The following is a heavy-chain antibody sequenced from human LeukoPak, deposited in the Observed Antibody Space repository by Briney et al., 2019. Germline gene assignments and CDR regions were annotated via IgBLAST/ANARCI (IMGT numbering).Heavy chain of an antibody. Sequence: GGSLRLSYAASGFTFSDYYMSWIRQAPGKGLEWVSYISSSGSTIYYADSVKGRFTISRDNAKNSLYLQMNSLRAEDTAVYYCARVSGELPNPYYYYYYGMDVWGQGTTVTVSS. CDR2: ISSSGSTI. CDR3: ARVSGELPNPYYYYYYGMDV. CDR1: GFTFSDYY. J-gene: IGHJ6*02. D-gene: IGHD3-10*01. V-gene: IGHV3-11*01.